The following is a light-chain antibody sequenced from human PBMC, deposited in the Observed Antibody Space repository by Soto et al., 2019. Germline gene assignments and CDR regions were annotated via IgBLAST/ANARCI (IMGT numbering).Light chain of an antibody. V-gene: IGLV2-14*01. J-gene: IGLJ2*01. CDR3: SSFTSKSTLI. Sequence: SALAQPGSVSGSPGQSITSSGAGTICDGGAYNLVSWYQQYPGRAPQLILYEVRNRPSGISFRFSGFKSGNTASLTISGLQAEDEADYSCSSFTSKSTLIFGGGTK. CDR1: ICDGGAYNL. CDR2: EVR.